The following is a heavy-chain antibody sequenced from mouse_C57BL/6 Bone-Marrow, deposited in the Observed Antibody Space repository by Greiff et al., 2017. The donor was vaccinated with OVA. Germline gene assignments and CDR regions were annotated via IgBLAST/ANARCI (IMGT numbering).Heavy chain of an antibody. D-gene: IGHD2-5*01. Sequence: VQLKESGGGLVKPGGSLKLSCAASGFTFSSYAMSWVRQTPEKRLEWVATISDGGSYTDYPDNVKGRFTISRDKAKNNLYLQMSHLKSEDTAMYYCARSYYSNSMDYWGQGTSVTVSS. CDR1: GFTFSSYA. CDR2: ISDGGSYT. V-gene: IGHV5-4*01. J-gene: IGHJ4*01. CDR3: ARSYYSNSMDY.